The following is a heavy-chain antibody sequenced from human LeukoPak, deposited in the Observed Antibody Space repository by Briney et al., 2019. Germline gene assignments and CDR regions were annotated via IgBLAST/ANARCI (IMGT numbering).Heavy chain of an antibody. V-gene: IGHV3-13*01. CDR3: AGAGSETQWRAFDF. CDR2: IGTAGDT. D-gene: IGHD6-19*01. Sequence: GGSLRLSCAASGFTFSRYDMHWVRQATGKGLEWVSGIGTAGDTYYAGSVKGRFTISRENAKNSLYLQMNSLTAGDTAVYYCAGAGSETQWRAFDFWGQGALVTVSS. J-gene: IGHJ4*02. CDR1: GFTFSRYD.